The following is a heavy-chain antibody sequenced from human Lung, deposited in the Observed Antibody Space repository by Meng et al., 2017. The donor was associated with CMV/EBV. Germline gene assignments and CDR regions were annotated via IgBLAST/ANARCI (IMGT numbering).Heavy chain of an antibody. Sequence: GESLKISCAASGFTFSAYKMSWVRQAPGKGLEWAATINPDGSEKYYVESLKGRFTISRDNAKDSLFLQMDSLRAEDTAMYFCARDWRTGYTHSMDGWGQGTXVTGSS. CDR2: INPDGSEK. CDR3: ARDWRTGYTHSMDG. V-gene: IGHV3-7*01. J-gene: IGHJ6*02. D-gene: IGHD5-24*01. CDR1: GFTFSAYK.